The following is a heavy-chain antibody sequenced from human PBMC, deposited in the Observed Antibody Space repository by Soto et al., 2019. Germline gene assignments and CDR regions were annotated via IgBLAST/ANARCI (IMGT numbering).Heavy chain of an antibody. V-gene: IGHV3-74*01. CDR2: IDTNGKTV. CDR3: TRAPHSAYGGY. CDR1: GFTFSGFW. J-gene: IGHJ4*02. Sequence: GGSLRLSCAASGFTFSGFWMHWVRQAPGKGLVWVSRIDTNGKTVSYADSVQGRFTISRDNAKNTLYLQMNDLRAEDTAVYYCTRAPHSAYGGYWGPGTLVTVSS. D-gene: IGHD5-12*01.